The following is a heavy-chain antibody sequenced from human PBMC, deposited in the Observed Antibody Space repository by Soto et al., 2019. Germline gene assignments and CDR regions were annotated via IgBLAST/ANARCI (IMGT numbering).Heavy chain of an antibody. V-gene: IGHV3-33*01. J-gene: IGHJ4*02. CDR1: GFTFSSYG. CDR2: IWYDGSNK. D-gene: IGHD4-17*01. Sequence: QVQLVESGGGVVQPGRSLRLSCAASGFTFSSYGMHWVREAPGKGLEWVAVIWYDGSNKYYADFVKGRFTISRDNSKNTLYLQMNSLRAEDTAVYYCARDDYGDNRFDYWGQGTLVTVSS. CDR3: ARDDYGDNRFDY.